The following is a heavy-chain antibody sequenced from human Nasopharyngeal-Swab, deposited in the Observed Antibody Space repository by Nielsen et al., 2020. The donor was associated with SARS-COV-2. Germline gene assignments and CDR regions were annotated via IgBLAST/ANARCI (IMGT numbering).Heavy chain of an antibody. V-gene: IGHV3-48*04. D-gene: IGHD3-10*01. CDR2: ISSSSSTI. CDR1: GFTFSSYS. CDR3: ARGSGSYYNEEYYMDV. Sequence: GESLKISYAASGFTFSSYSMNWVRQAPGKGLEWVSYISSSSSTIYYADSVKGRFTISRDNAKNSLYLQMNSLRAEDTAVYYCARGSGSYYNEEYYMDVWGKGTTVTVSS. J-gene: IGHJ6*03.